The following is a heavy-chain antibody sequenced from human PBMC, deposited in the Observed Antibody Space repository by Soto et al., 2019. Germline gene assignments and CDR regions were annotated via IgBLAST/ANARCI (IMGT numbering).Heavy chain of an antibody. CDR2: TTNHANSYTT. D-gene: IGHD6-13*01. CDR3: DSGSRWYYFCY. Sequence: EVHLVESGGGLLQPGGSLRLSCAASGFTFSDHYMDWVRQAPGKGLEWVGRTTNHANSYTTEYAASVKGRFTISREDSKTARYPQTKSRKAEDPAVYYCDSGSRWYYFCYWGQGALVTFSS. J-gene: IGHJ4*02. CDR1: GFTFSDHY. V-gene: IGHV3-72*01.